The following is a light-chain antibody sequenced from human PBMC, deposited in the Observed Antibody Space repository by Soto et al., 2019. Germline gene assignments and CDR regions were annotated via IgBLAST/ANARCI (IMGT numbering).Light chain of an antibody. J-gene: IGLJ1*01. Sequence: QSVLTQPPSVSGAPGQTVTISCSGIGAGFDVHWHQHLPGTAPRLVIYSNTNRPSGVPDRFSGSKSGTSASLAITGLQAEDEAEYYCQFYDRGLSGLVFGTGTKLTVL. V-gene: IGLV1-40*01. CDR2: SNT. CDR1: IGAGFD. CDR3: QFYDRGLSGLV.